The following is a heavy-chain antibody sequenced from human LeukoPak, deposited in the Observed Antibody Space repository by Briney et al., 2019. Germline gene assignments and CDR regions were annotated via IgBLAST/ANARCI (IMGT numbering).Heavy chain of an antibody. D-gene: IGHD3-10*01. Sequence: PSETLSLTCAVSRYSISSGYNWGGIRQPPGKGLEGIRSISHSGTTYYNPSLKSRVTISVDTSKNEFSLNLSSVTAADTALYYCARGYYGSGSYYKGNYFDYWGQGTLVTVSS. CDR3: ARGYYGSGSYYKGNYFDY. J-gene: IGHJ4*02. CDR1: RYSISSGYN. CDR2: ISHSGTT. V-gene: IGHV4-38-2*01.